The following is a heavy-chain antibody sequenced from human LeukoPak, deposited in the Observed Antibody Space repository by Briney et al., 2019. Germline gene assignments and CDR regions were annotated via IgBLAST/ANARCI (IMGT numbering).Heavy chain of an antibody. CDR3: ARTSVNSLWDDAFDI. V-gene: IGHV3-7*05. Sequence: GGSLRLSCAASEFTFSKYWMSWVRQAPGKGLEWVARINQDGSEKYSVDSVKGRFTISRDNAKNSLYLQMNTLRAEDTAVYYCARTSVNSLWDDAFDIWGQGTMVTVSS. CDR2: INQDGSEK. CDR1: EFTFSKYW. D-gene: IGHD4-17*01. J-gene: IGHJ3*02.